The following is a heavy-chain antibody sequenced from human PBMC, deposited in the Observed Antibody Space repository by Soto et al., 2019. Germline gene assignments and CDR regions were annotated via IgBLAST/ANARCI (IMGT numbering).Heavy chain of an antibody. Sequence: TSETLSLTCTVSSGSISSYYWSWIRQPPGKGLEWIGYIYYSGSTNYNPSLKSRVTISVDTSKNQFSLKLSSVTAADTAVYYCARDRYNWNDFAFDIWGQGTMATVSS. CDR1: SGSISSYY. V-gene: IGHV4-59*01. D-gene: IGHD1-20*01. J-gene: IGHJ3*02. CDR2: IYYSGST. CDR3: ARDRYNWNDFAFDI.